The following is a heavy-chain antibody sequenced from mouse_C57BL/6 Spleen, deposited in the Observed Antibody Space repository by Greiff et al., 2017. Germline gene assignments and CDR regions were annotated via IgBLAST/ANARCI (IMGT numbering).Heavy chain of an antibody. Sequence: EVQLQQSGPVLVKPGASVKMSCKASGYKFTDYYMNWVKQSHGKSLEWIGVINPYNGGTSYNQKFKGKATLTVDKSSSTAYMELNSLTSEDSAVYYCARGKAFYGSSPHWYFDVWGTGTTVTVSS. V-gene: IGHV1-19*01. CDR3: ARGKAFYGSSPHWYFDV. D-gene: IGHD1-1*01. CDR2: INPYNGGT. CDR1: GYKFTDYY. J-gene: IGHJ1*03.